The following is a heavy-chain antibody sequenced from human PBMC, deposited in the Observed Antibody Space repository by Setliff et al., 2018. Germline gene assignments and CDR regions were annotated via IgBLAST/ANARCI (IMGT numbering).Heavy chain of an antibody. CDR2: IWDDGGNK. Sequence: GGSLRLSCAASGFTFSTYRMHWVRQAPGKGLEWVAVIWDDGGNKYHADSVKGRFTISRDNSKNTLYLQMNSLRVGDTAVYYCARGPWKHSAYYYYYYMDVWGKGTTVTVSS. CDR1: GFTFSTYR. J-gene: IGHJ6*03. D-gene: IGHD1-1*01. CDR3: ARGPWKHSAYYYYYYMDV. V-gene: IGHV3-33*08.